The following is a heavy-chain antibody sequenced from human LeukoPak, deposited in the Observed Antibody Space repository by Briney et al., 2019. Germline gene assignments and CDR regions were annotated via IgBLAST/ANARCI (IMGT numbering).Heavy chain of an antibody. CDR1: GFTFSSYG. Sequence: GSLRLSCAASGFTFSSYGMHWVRQAPGKGLEWVSAISGSGGSTYYADSVKGRFTISRDNAKNSLYLQMNSLRAEDTAVYYCARAVTEGYYYYYMDVWGKGTTVTVSS. J-gene: IGHJ6*03. V-gene: IGHV3-21*01. CDR2: ISGSGGST. CDR3: ARAVTEGYYYYYMDV.